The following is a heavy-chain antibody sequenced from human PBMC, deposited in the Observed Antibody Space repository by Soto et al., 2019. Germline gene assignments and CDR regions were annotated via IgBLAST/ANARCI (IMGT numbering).Heavy chain of an antibody. D-gene: IGHD2-15*01. CDR2: IIPILGIA. CDR3: ARVVVGLDYYYYMDV. V-gene: IGHV1-69*02. CDR1: GGTFSSYT. Sequence: QVQLVQSGAEVKKPGSSVKVSCKASGGTFSSYTISWVRQAPGQGLEWMGRIIPILGIANYAQKFQGRVTITADKSTSTAYMELSSLRSEDTAVYYCARVVVGLDYYYYMDVWGKGTTVTVSS. J-gene: IGHJ6*03.